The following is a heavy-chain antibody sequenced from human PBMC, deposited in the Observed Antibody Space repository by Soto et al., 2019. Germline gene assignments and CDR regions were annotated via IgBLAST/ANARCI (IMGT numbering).Heavy chain of an antibody. J-gene: IGHJ6*02. V-gene: IGHV1-58*02. Sequence: SVQVSCKASGFDFGSFGIQFLRQTHGRGLEWIGWIVVASGRTNYARQFQGRVAFSRDMSSTTAYMDLYDLKSDDTAVYFCSADHPHTAIGWPVWGQGTTGTGS. CDR1: GFDFGSFG. CDR3: SADHPHTAIGWPV. CDR2: IVVASGRT.